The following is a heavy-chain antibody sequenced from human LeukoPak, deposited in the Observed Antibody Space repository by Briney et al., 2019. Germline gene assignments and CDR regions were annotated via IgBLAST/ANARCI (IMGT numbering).Heavy chain of an antibody. CDR2: IYTSGST. J-gene: IGHJ4*02. Sequence: SETLSLTCTVSGGSTSSYYWSWIRQPPGKGLEWIGYIYTSGSTNYNPSLKSRVTISVDTSKNQFSLKLSSVTAADTAVYYCARRGLTGGKYYFDYWGQGTLVTVSS. CDR1: GGSTSSYY. D-gene: IGHD7-27*01. V-gene: IGHV4-4*09. CDR3: ARRGLTGGKYYFDY.